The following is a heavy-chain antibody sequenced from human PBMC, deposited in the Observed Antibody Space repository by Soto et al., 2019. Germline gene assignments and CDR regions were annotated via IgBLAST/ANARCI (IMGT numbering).Heavy chain of an antibody. CDR1: GVSISSGGYS. CDR3: ARGRDGYIPY. J-gene: IGHJ4*02. V-gene: IGHV4-30-2*01. Sequence: PSETLSLTCAVSGVSISSGGYSWSWIRQPPGKGLEWIGYIYHSGSTYYNPSLKSRVTISVDRSKNQFSLKLSSVTAADTAVYYCARGRDGYIPYWGQGTLVTV. CDR2: IYHSGST. D-gene: IGHD5-12*01.